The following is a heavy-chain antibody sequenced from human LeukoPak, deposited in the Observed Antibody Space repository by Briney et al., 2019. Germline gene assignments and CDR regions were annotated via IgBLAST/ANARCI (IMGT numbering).Heavy chain of an antibody. J-gene: IGHJ4*02. Sequence: GASVKVSCKASGGTFSSYAISWVRQAPGQGLEWMGGIIPIFGTANYAQKFQGRVTITADESTSTAYMELSSLRSEDTAVYYCAGGSRVRNPGYCSSTSCFAGGDLDYWGQGTLVTVSS. CDR2: IIPIFGTA. CDR3: AGGSRVRNPGYCSSTSCFAGGDLDY. D-gene: IGHD2-2*01. CDR1: GGTFSSYA. V-gene: IGHV1-69*13.